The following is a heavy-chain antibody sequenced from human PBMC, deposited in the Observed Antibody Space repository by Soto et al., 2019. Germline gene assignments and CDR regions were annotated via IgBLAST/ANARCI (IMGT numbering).Heavy chain of an antibody. CDR3: AKSVLFSFDYGFTED. D-gene: IGHD5-18*01. V-gene: IGHV5-51*01. CDR2: IYPGDSDT. CDR1: GFSFTSHW. Sequence: PGESLKISCKGFGFSFTSHWIGWVRQMPGEGLEWMGIIYPGDSDTRYSPSFRGQVTISADKSIKTAYLQWNSLKTSDSSIYYCAKSVLFSFDYGFTEDWGQGTVVTVSS. J-gene: IGHJ4*02.